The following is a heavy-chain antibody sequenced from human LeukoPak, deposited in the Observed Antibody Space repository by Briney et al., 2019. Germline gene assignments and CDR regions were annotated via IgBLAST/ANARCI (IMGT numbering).Heavy chain of an antibody. CDR3: ARGTNGVCYQH. V-gene: IGHV3-21*01. Sequence: PGGSLRLSCAASGFTFSSYSMNWVRQAPGKGLEWVSSISSSSSYIYYADSVKGRFTISRDNAKNSLCLQMNSLRAEDTAVYYCARGTNGVCYQHWGQGTLVTVSS. CDR1: GFTFSSYS. D-gene: IGHD2-8*01. J-gene: IGHJ1*01. CDR2: ISSSSSYI.